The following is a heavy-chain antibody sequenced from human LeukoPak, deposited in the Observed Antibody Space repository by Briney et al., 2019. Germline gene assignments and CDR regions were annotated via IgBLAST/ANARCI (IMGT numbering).Heavy chain of an antibody. CDR1: GGSFSGYY. D-gene: IGHD6-19*01. J-gene: IGHJ4*02. Sequence: AETLSLTCAVYGGSFSGYYWSWIRQPPGKGLEGIGEINHSGSTNYNPSLKSRVTISVDTSKNQFSLKLSSVTAADTAVYYCARGLDSSGWYPNSGLGYWGQGTLVTVSS. CDR2: INHSGST. V-gene: IGHV4-34*01. CDR3: ARGLDSSGWYPNSGLGY.